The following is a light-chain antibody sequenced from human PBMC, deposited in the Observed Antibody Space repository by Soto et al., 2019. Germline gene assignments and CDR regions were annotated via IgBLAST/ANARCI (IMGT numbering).Light chain of an antibody. Sequence: QLVLTQPPSASGTPGQRVTISCSGSSSNIGSNYVYWYQQLPGTAPKLLIYRNNQRPSGVPDRFSGSKSGTSASLAISGLRSEDEADYYCAAWDDSLSAWVFSGGTKLTVL. V-gene: IGLV1-47*01. CDR2: RNN. J-gene: IGLJ3*02. CDR3: AAWDDSLSAWV. CDR1: SSNIGSNY.